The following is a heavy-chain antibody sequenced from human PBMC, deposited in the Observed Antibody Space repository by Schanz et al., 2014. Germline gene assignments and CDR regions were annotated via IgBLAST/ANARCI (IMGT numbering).Heavy chain of an antibody. D-gene: IGHD6-25*01. CDR1: GFTFSDYW. CDR3: AKVRYSSGWRGDYFDE. J-gene: IGHJ4*02. CDR2: ISASGGDT. Sequence: EVQLLESGGGLVQPGGSLRLSCAASGFTFSDYWMSWVRQAPGKGPEWVSVISASGGDTYYADSVKGRFTISRDNSKNTLYLQMNSLRAEDTAVYYCAKVRYSSGWRGDYFDEWGQGTLVSVAS. V-gene: IGHV3-23*01.